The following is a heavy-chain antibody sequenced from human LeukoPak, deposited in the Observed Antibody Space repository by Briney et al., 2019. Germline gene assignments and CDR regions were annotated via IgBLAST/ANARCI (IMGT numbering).Heavy chain of an antibody. CDR3: ARDSRMTTVTTSGDY. D-gene: IGHD4-17*01. J-gene: IGHJ4*02. CDR1: GFTFGSYE. V-gene: IGHV3-48*03. CDR2: ISSSGSTI. Sequence: GGSLRLSCAASGFTFGSYEMNWVRQAPGKGLEWVSYISSSGSTIYYADSVKGRFTISRDNAKNSLYLQMNSLRAEDTAVYYCARDSRMTTVTTSGDYWGQGTLVTVSS.